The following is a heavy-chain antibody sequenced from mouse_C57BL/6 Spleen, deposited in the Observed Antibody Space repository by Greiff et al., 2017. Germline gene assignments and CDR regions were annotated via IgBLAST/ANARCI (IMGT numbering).Heavy chain of an antibody. Sequence: EVMLVESGGGLVQPGGSLSLSCAASGFTFTDYYMSWVRQPPGKALEWLGFIRNKANGYTTEYSASVKGRFTISRDNSQSILYLQMNALRAEASATYYCASHYYGSSYYFDYWGQGTTLTVSS. D-gene: IGHD1-1*01. V-gene: IGHV7-3*01. CDR2: IRNKANGYTT. CDR1: GFTFTDYY. J-gene: IGHJ2*01. CDR3: ASHYYGSSYYFDY.